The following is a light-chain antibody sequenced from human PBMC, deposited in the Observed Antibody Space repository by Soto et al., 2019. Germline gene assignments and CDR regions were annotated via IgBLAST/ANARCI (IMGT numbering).Light chain of an antibody. V-gene: IGKV3-20*01. Sequence: EMVLTQSPGTLSLSPGERATLSCRASQSVSSSYLAWDQQKPGQAPRLLIYGASSRATGIPDRFSGSGSVTDFTLTISRLEPEDFAVYYCHQYGSLPYNFGQGTTLEIK. CDR2: GAS. CDR1: QSVSSSY. CDR3: HQYGSLPYN. J-gene: IGKJ2*01.